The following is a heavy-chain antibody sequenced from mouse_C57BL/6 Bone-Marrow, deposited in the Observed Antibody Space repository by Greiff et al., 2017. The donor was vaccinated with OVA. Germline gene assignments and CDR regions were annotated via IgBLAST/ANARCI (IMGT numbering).Heavy chain of an antibody. CDR1: GYTFTSYW. CDR2: IDPSDCYT. CDR3: ARKKWDWFAY. V-gene: IGHV1-50*01. J-gene: IGHJ3*01. D-gene: IGHD1-3*01. Sequence: VQLQQPGAELVKPGASVKLSCKASGYTFTSYWMQWVKQRPGQGLEWIGEIDPSDCYTNYNQKFKGKATLTVDKSSSTAYMQLSSLASEDSAVYYCARKKWDWFAYWGQGTLVTVSA.